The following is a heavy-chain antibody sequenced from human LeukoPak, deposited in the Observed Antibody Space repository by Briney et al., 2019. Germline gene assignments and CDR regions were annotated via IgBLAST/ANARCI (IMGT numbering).Heavy chain of an antibody. CDR1: GGSFSGYY. J-gene: IGHJ4*02. CDR3: ARLQYSSGWPHFDY. D-gene: IGHD6-19*01. CDR2: INHSGST. Sequence: PSETLSLTCAVYGGSFSGYYWSWIRQPPGKGLEWIGEINHSGSTNYNPSLKSRVTISVDTSKNQFSLKLSSVTAADTAVYYCARLQYSSGWPHFDYWGQGNLVTVSS. V-gene: IGHV4-34*01.